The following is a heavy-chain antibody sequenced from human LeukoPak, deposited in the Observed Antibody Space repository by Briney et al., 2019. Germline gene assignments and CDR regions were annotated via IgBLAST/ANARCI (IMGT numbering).Heavy chain of an antibody. V-gene: IGHV3-30*02. D-gene: IGHD3-9*01. CDR3: AKRATTGYADYFDY. Sequence: GGSLRLSCAASGFSFTSYAMHWVRQAPGKGLEWVAFIRDDGNNIHYADSVKGRFTISRDNSENTLYLQMNSLRAEDTAVYYCAKRATTGYADYFDYWGQGTLVTVSS. CDR1: GFSFTSYA. CDR2: IRDDGNNI. J-gene: IGHJ4*02.